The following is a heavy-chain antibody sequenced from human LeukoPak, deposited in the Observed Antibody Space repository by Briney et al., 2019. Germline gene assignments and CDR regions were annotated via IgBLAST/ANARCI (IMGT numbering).Heavy chain of an antibody. CDR1: GYIFTSYD. CDR3: ARAGTVEMTPLDY. CDR2: MNPNSADT. J-gene: IGHJ4*02. D-gene: IGHD5-24*01. Sequence: ASVKVSCKASGYIFTSYDINWVRQATGQGLEWMGWMNPNSADTGYAQKFQGRVTMTRNTSIGTAYLELSSLRSEDTAVYYCARAGTVEMTPLDYWGQGTLVTVSS. V-gene: IGHV1-8*01.